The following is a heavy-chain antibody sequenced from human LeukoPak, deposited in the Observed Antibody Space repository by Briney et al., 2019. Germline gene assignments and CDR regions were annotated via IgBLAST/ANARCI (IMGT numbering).Heavy chain of an antibody. D-gene: IGHD3-22*01. V-gene: IGHV4-30-4*01. Sequence: SETLSLTCTVSGDSISSGDYYWSRIRQPPGKGLEWIGYIYRSGTTYYNPSLKSRVIISIDTSKNQFSLKLSSVTAADTAVYYCARAGWDSSGYYFDYWGQGTLVTVSS. J-gene: IGHJ4*02. CDR2: IYRSGTT. CDR1: GDSISSGDYY. CDR3: ARAGWDSSGYYFDY.